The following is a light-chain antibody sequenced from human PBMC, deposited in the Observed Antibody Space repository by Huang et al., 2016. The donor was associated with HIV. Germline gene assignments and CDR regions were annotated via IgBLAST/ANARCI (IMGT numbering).Light chain of an antibody. J-gene: IGKJ1*01. CDR1: QSLFSSSTNKNY. CDR2: WGS. Sequence: DIVMTQSPDSLAAPLGERVTFNCKSSQSLFSSSTNKNYVAWYQQKPGQPPKLLIFWGSTRESGVPDRFSGSGSGTDFTLTISTLETADVAVYYCQQYYNSPQTFGQGTKVEIK. V-gene: IGKV4-1*01. CDR3: QQYYNSPQT.